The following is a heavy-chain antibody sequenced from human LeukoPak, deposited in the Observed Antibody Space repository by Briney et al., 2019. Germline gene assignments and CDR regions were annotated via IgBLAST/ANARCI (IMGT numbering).Heavy chain of an antibody. CDR1: GGSISSYY. CDR2: IYYSGST. CDR3: ARFTPQGYGWGGYNRFDP. Sequence: PSETLSLTCAVSGGSISSYYWNWIRQPPGKGLEWIGYIYYSGSTNYNPSLKSRVTISVDTSKNQFSLNLTSVTAADTAVYYCARFTPQGYGWGGYNRFDPWGQVTLVTVSS. J-gene: IGHJ5*02. V-gene: IGHV4-59*01. D-gene: IGHD3-16*01.